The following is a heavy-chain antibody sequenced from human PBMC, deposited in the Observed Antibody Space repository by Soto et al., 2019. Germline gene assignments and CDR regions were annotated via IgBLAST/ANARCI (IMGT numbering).Heavy chain of an antibody. Sequence: ASVKVSCKASGYTFTGYYMHWVRQAPGQGLEWMGWINPNSGGTNYAQKFQGRVTMTRDTSISTAYMELSRLRSDDTAVYYCAREQKRTTAYYYYYYGMDVWGQGTTVTVSS. CDR3: AREQKRTTAYYYYYYGMDV. D-gene: IGHD4-4*01. CDR1: GYTFTGYY. J-gene: IGHJ6*02. V-gene: IGHV1-2*02. CDR2: INPNSGGT.